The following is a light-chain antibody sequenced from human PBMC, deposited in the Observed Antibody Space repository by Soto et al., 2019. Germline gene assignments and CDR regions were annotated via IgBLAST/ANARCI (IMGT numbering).Light chain of an antibody. V-gene: IGKV2-28*01. CDR3: MQALQPLT. CDR2: LGS. J-gene: IGKJ2*01. CDR1: QSLLHSNGYNY. Sequence: DIVMTQSPLSLPVTPGEPASISCRSSQSLLHSNGYNYLDWYLQKPGQSPQLLIYLGSNRASGVPDRFSGSGSGTDFTLKISRVEADDVGVYYCMQALQPLTFGQGTKLEIK.